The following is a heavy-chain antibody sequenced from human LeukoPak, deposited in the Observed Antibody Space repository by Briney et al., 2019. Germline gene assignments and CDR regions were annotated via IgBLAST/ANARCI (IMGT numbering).Heavy chain of an antibody. D-gene: IGHD3-22*01. CDR3: AKDQDDSSGIDY. Sequence: PGRSLRLSCVASGFTFSSYGMHWVRQAPAKGLEWVAVISYDGSDKYYADSVKGRFTFSRDNSKNTLYLQMNILRPEDTAVYYCAKDQDDSSGIDYWGQGTLVTVSS. J-gene: IGHJ4*02. CDR2: ISYDGSDK. V-gene: IGHV3-30*18. CDR1: GFTFSSYG.